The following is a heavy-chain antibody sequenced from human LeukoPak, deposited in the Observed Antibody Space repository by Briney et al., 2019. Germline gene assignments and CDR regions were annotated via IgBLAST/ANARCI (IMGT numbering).Heavy chain of an antibody. J-gene: IGHJ4*02. CDR3: ARRTISIDDSSGYYFSHFDY. Sequence: PSETLSLTCTVSGSSISSYYWSWIRQPPGKGLEWIGYMYYSGSTNYNPSLKSRVTISVDTSKNQFSLKLSSVTAADTAVYYCARRTISIDDSSGYYFSHFDYWGQGTLVTVSS. CDR2: MYYSGST. CDR1: GSSISSYY. V-gene: IGHV4-59*08. D-gene: IGHD3-22*01.